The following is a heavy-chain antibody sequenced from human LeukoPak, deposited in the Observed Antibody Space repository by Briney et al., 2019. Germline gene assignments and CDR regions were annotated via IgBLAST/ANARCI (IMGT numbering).Heavy chain of an antibody. V-gene: IGHV5-51*07. CDR2: IYPGDSDT. CDR1: GYSFTNYW. Sequence: GESLKISCKGSGYSFTNYWIGWVHQMPGKGLEWMGIIYPGDSDTTYSPSFQGQVTISADKSISTAYLQWSSLKASDTAMYYCARRDGYCSSTSCYADYYYGMDVWGQGTTVTVSS. D-gene: IGHD2-2*01. CDR3: ARRDGYCSSTSCYADYYYGMDV. J-gene: IGHJ6*02.